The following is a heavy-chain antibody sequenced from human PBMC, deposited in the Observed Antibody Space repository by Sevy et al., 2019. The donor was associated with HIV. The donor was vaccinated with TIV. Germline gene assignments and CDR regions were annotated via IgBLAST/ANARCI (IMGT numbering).Heavy chain of an antibody. Sequence: RGSLRLSCAASGFSFSSYAMNWVRQAPGKGLEWVSGISGSGDTTYYADSVKGRFTISRDNSKNTLYLQMKSLRAEDTAEYFCAKSDDYSRPNWFDPWGQGTLVTVSS. D-gene: IGHD4-4*01. CDR2: ISGSGDTT. J-gene: IGHJ5*02. CDR1: GFSFSSYA. CDR3: AKSDDYSRPNWFDP. V-gene: IGHV3-23*01.